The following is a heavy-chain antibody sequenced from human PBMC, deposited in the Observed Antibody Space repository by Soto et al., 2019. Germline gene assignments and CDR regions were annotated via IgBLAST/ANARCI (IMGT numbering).Heavy chain of an antibody. J-gene: IGHJ5*02. CDR1: GGSIRSSSYY. D-gene: IGHD3-22*01. CDR3: AGDYYDSRRYWFDP. Sequence: ASETLSLTCTVSGGSIRSSSYYWGWIRQPPGKGLEWIGSIYYSGSTYYNPSLKSRVTISVDTSKNQFSLKLSSVTAADTAVYYCAGDYYDSRRYWFDPWGQGTLVTVSS. V-gene: IGHV4-39*02. CDR2: IYYSGST.